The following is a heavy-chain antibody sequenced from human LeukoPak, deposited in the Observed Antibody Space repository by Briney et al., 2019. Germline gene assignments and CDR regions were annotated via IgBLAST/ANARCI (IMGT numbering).Heavy chain of an antibody. J-gene: IGHJ1*01. CDR3: ARANSGSHSYFQH. V-gene: IGHV3-53*01. D-gene: IGHD1-26*01. CDR1: GFTVSSYY. CDR2: IYSGGST. Sequence: GGSLRLSCAASGFTVSSYYMTWVPQAPGKGLEWLSIIYSGGSTYYADSVKGRFTISRDNSKNTLYLQMDSLRAEDTAVYYCARANSGSHSYFQHWGQGTLVTVSS.